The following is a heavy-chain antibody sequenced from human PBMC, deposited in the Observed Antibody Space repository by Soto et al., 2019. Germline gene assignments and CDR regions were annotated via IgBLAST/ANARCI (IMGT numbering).Heavy chain of an antibody. D-gene: IGHD5-18*01. J-gene: IGHJ4*02. CDR1: GSTFGDYA. CDR2: IRSKAYGGTT. Sequence: GGSLRLSCTVSGSTFGDYAMCWVRQAPGKGLEWVGFIRSKAYGGTTEYAASVKGRFSISRDDSKSIAYLQMNSLKTEDTAVYYCRGYSYGPNEYWGQGTLVTVS. CDR3: RGYSYGPNEY. V-gene: IGHV3-49*04.